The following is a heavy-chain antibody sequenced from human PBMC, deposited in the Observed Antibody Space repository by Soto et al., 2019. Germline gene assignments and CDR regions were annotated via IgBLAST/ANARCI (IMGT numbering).Heavy chain of an antibody. Sequence: ASVKVSCKASGYTFTSYGISWVRQAPGQGLEWMGWISAYNGNTNYAQKLQGRVTMTTDTSTSTAYMELRSLRSDDTAVYYCARELFEYGDYRTANARFMDVWGKGTTVTVSS. J-gene: IGHJ6*03. CDR3: ARELFEYGDYRTANARFMDV. CDR1: GYTFTSYG. CDR2: ISAYNGNT. V-gene: IGHV1-18*01. D-gene: IGHD4-17*01.